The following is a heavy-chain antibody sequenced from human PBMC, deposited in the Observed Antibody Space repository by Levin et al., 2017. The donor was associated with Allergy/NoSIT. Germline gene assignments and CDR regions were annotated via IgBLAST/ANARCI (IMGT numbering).Heavy chain of an antibody. Sequence: GGSLRLSCVASGFTFSDYAMHWARQAPGRGLEWVAVISYNGNIKYNADSVQGRFTISRSNSNNTLYLQMNSLGVEDTGVYYCARDYWTYTGTRDGTDVGGQGTTVTVSS. CDR2: ISYNGNIK. CDR1: GFTFSDYA. D-gene: IGHD1-1*01. V-gene: IGHV3-30*04. CDR3: ARDYWTYTGTRDGTDV. J-gene: IGHJ6*02.